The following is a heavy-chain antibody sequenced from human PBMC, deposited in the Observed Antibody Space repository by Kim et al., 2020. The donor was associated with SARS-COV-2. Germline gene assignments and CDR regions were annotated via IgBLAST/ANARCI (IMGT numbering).Heavy chain of an antibody. D-gene: IGHD3-10*01. Sequence: ASVKVSCKASGYTFTGYYMHWVRQAPGQGLEWMGWINPNSGGTNYAQKFQGRVTMTRDTSISTAYMELSRLRSDDTAVYYCARDLGSGYYGSGSYYNAQTIVVANYFDYWGQGTLVTVSS. CDR1: GYTFTGYY. J-gene: IGHJ4*02. V-gene: IGHV1-2*02. CDR2: INPNSGGT. CDR3: ARDLGSGYYGSGSYYNAQTIVVANYFDY.